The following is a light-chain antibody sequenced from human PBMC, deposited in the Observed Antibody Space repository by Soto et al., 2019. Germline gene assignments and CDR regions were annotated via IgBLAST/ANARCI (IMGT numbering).Light chain of an antibody. V-gene: IGLV1-44*01. J-gene: IGLJ2*01. Sequence: QSVLTQPPSASGTPGQRVTISCSGSNSNIGSNTVNWYQQLPGTAPKLLIYYDNLRPSGVPDRISGSKSGTSASLAISGLQSDDEADYYCAAWDDSLDGRVVFGGGTKLTVL. CDR3: AAWDDSLDGRVV. CDR1: NSNIGSNT. CDR2: YDN.